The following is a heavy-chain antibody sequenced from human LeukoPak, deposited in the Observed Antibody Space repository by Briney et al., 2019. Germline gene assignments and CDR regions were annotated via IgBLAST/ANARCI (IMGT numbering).Heavy chain of an antibody. V-gene: IGHV4-34*01. D-gene: IGHD3-10*01. Sequence: SETLSLTCAVYGGSFSGYYWSWIRQPPVKGLEWIGEINHSGSTNYNPSLKSRVTISVDTSKNQFSLKLSSVTAADTAVYYCARARLLWFGEFPNWFDPWGQGTLVTVSS. CDR1: GGSFSGYY. CDR2: INHSGST. J-gene: IGHJ5*02. CDR3: ARARLLWFGEFPNWFDP.